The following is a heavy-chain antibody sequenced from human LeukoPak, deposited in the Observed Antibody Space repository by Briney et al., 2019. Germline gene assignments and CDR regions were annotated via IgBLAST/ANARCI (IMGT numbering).Heavy chain of an antibody. V-gene: IGHV4-34*01. CDR1: GGSFSGYY. Sequence: SETLSLTCAVYGGSFSGYYWSWIRQPPGKGLEWIGEINHSGSTNYNPSLKSRNTISVDTSKNQFSLKLSSVTAVDTAVYYCARQEHSSSSSEYFQHWGQGALVTVSS. CDR3: ARQEHSSSSSEYFQH. D-gene: IGHD6-6*01. J-gene: IGHJ1*01. CDR2: INHSGST.